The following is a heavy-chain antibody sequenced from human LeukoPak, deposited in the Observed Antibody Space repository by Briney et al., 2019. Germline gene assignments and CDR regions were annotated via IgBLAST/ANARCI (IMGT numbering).Heavy chain of an antibody. CDR2: ISSSSSYI. CDR1: GFTFSSYS. V-gene: IGHV3-21*01. J-gene: IGHJ4*02. D-gene: IGHD2-21*01. CDR3: ARDREVGGDPDVYFDY. Sequence: PGGSLRLSRAASGFTFSSYSMNWVRQAPGKGLEWVSSISSSSSYIYYADSVKGRFTISRDNAKNSLYLQMNSLRAEDTAVYYCARDREVGGDPDVYFDYWGQGTLVTVSS.